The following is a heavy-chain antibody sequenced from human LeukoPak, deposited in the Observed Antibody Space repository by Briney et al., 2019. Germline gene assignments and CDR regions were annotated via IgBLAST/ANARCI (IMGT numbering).Heavy chain of an antibody. Sequence: GGSLRLSCAASGFTFSSYAMNWVRQAPGKGLEWVSGISGSGGSTYYVDSVKGRFTISRDNSKNTLYLQMNSLRAEDTAVYCCAKCRGDSSSSCYKDYWGQGTLVTVSS. V-gene: IGHV3-23*01. D-gene: IGHD2-2*02. CDR1: GFTFSSYA. CDR3: AKCRGDSSSSCYKDY. J-gene: IGHJ4*02. CDR2: ISGSGGST.